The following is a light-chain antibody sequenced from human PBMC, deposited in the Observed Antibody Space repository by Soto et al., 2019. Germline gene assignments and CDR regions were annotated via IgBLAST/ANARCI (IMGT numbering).Light chain of an antibody. Sequence: DIQMTQSPSTLSASVGDRVTITCRASQSISSWLAWYQQKPGKAPKLLIYDASSLESGVPSRFSGSGSGTEFTLTISSLQPDDFATYYCQHPGSFTFGPGTKVDIK. CDR1: QSISSW. CDR3: QHPGSFT. V-gene: IGKV1-5*01. J-gene: IGKJ3*01. CDR2: DAS.